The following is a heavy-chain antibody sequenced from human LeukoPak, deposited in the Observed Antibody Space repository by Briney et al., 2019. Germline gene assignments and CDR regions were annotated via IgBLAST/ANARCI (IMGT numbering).Heavy chain of an antibody. CDR1: GASISSGSNY. CDR2: IYYSGST. J-gene: IGHJ4*02. Sequence: SETLSLTCSVSGASISSGSNYWGWIRQPPGKTLEWIGSIYYSGSTYYNPSLKSRVTISVDTSKNQFSLKLSSVTAADTAVYYCARGGYCSGGSCYGGYFDYWGQGTLVTVSS. D-gene: IGHD2-15*01. V-gene: IGHV4-39*07. CDR3: ARGGYCSGGSCYGGYFDY.